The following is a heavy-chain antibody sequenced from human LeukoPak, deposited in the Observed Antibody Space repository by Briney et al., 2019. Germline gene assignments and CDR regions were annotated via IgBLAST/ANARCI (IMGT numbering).Heavy chain of an antibody. D-gene: IGHD3-3*01. V-gene: IGHV4-30-4*08. CDR2: IYYSGST. CDR1: GGSISSGDYY. Sequence: SETLSLTCTVSGGSISSGDYYWRWIRQPPGKGLEWIGYIYYSGSTYYNPSLKSRVTISVDTSKNQFSLKLSSVTAADTAVYYCARVPSYDFWSGYDEKVYYFDYWGQGTLVTVSS. CDR3: ARVPSYDFWSGYDEKVYYFDY. J-gene: IGHJ4*02.